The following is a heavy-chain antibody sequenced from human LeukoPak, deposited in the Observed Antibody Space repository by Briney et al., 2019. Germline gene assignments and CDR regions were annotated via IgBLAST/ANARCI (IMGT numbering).Heavy chain of an antibody. Sequence: GGSLRLSCAASGFTFSSYWMSWVRQAPGKGLEWVANIKQDGSEKYYVDSVKGRFTISRGNAKKSLYLQMNSLRAEDTAVYYCARLDSRATSIYFDLWGRGTLVTVSS. CDR2: IKQDGSEK. CDR3: ARLDSRATSIYFDL. D-gene: IGHD3-22*01. J-gene: IGHJ2*01. CDR1: GFTFSSYW. V-gene: IGHV3-7*01.